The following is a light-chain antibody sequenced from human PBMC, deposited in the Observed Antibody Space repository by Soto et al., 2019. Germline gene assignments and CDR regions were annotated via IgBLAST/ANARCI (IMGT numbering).Light chain of an antibody. CDR1: QSVSSY. CDR2: DAS. J-gene: IGKJ5*01. CDR3: QQRSNWPVT. Sequence: IVLTQSPATLSLSPGERATLSCRASQSVSSYLAWYQQKPGQAPRLLIYDASNRATGIPARFSGSGSGTDFTLTISSLEPGDFAVYYCQQRSNWPVTFGQGTRLEIK. V-gene: IGKV3-11*01.